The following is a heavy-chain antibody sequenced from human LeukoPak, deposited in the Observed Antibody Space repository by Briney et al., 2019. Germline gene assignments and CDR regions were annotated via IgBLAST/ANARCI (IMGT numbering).Heavy chain of an antibody. CDR1: GFTFTDAW. J-gene: IGHJ1*01. CDR2: IKRETDGGTI. CDR3: TTDRYYDNSELQFQH. D-gene: IGHD3-22*01. Sequence: GGSLRLSCAASGFTFTDAWMNWVRQAPGKGLEWLGRIKRETDGGTIDYAAPVKGRFTISRDDSRNTLYLQMDSLKIEDTAVYYCTTDRYYDNSELQFQHWGQGTLVTVSS. V-gene: IGHV3-15*07.